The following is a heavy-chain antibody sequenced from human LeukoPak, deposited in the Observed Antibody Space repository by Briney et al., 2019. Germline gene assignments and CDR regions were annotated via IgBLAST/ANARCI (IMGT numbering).Heavy chain of an antibody. CDR3: ARDSVVSGTTWGYNAFDM. Sequence: PSETLSLTCTVSGGSISSTNYYWGWIRQPAGKGLEWIGRIYTTGNTDYNPSLKSRVTISLDTSENQFSLKLTSVTAADTAVYYCARDSVVSGTTWGYNAFDMWGQGTMVTVSS. V-gene: IGHV4-39*07. D-gene: IGHD1-20*01. CDR2: IYTTGNT. J-gene: IGHJ3*02. CDR1: GGSISSTNYY.